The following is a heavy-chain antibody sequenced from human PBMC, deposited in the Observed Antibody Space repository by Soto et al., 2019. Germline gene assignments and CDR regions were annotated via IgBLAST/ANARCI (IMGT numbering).Heavy chain of an antibody. D-gene: IGHD4-17*01. Sequence: QVQLVQSGAEVKKPGSSVKVSCKASGGTFSSYAISWVRQAPGQGLEWMGGIIPIFGTANYAQKFQGRVTITADESTSTAYMALSSLRSEDTAVYYCASPPTTVVTHAYFDYWGQGTLVTVSS. CDR2: IIPIFGTA. CDR1: GGTFSSYA. CDR3: ASPPTTVVTHAYFDY. V-gene: IGHV1-69*12. J-gene: IGHJ4*02.